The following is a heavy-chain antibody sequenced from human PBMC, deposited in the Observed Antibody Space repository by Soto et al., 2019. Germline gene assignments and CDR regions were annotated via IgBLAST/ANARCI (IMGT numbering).Heavy chain of an antibody. D-gene: IGHD6-13*01. CDR2: ISGSGGST. CDR3: AKLGYSSSWYIFNYYGMDV. Sequence: GGALRLSCAASGFTFSSDAMSWVRQSPGKGLEWVSAISGSGGSTYYADSVNGRFTISRDNSKNTLYLQMNSLRAEDTAVYYCAKLGYSSSWYIFNYYGMDVWGQGTTVTVSS. J-gene: IGHJ6*02. V-gene: IGHV3-23*01. CDR1: GFTFSSDA.